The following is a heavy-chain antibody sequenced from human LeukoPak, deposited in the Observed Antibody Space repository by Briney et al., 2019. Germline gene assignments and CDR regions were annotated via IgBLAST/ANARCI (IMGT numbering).Heavy chain of an antibody. J-gene: IGHJ6*03. CDR2: IKQDGSEK. D-gene: IGHD3-3*01. Sequence: GGSLRLSCAASGFTFSSFWMSWVRQAPGKGLEWVANIKQDGSEKCYVDSVKGRFTISRDNAKNSLYLQMNSLRAEDSAVYYCARGDLWSGSYSYYYMDVWGKGTTVTVSS. V-gene: IGHV3-7*01. CDR3: ARGDLWSGSYSYYYMDV. CDR1: GFTFSSFW.